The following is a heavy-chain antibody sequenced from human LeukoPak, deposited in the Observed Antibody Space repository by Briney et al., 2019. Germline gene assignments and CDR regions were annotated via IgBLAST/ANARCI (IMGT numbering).Heavy chain of an antibody. J-gene: IGHJ4*02. CDR3: ARDYGGNSVRYFDY. CDR1: GFTFSSYA. V-gene: IGHV3-64*01. Sequence: GGSLRLSCAASGFTFSSYAMHWVRQAPGKGLEYVSAISSNGGSTYYANPVKGRFTISRDNSKNTLYLQMGSLRAEDMAVYYCARDYGGNSVRYFDYWGQGTLVTVSS. D-gene: IGHD4-23*01. CDR2: ISSNGGST.